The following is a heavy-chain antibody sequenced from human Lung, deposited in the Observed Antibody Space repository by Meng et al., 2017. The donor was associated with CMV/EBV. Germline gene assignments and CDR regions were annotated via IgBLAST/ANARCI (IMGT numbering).Heavy chain of an antibody. D-gene: IGHD1-1*01. CDR1: GFTFSSHA. V-gene: IGHV3-23*01. Sequence: ESXKISCAASGFTFSSHAMSWVRQAPGEGLEWVPAISGSGGCTYYADSVKGRFTISRDNSKNTLYLQMNSLRAEDTAVYYCAIEWPTTPHDWGKGTLVTVSS. J-gene: IGHJ4*02. CDR3: AIEWPTTPHD. CDR2: ISGSGGCT.